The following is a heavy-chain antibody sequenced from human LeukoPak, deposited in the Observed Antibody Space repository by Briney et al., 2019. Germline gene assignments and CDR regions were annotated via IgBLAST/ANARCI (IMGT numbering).Heavy chain of an antibody. CDR3: AREPGLNYYGSGSYYPTEYFQH. V-gene: IGHV3-23*01. CDR1: GFTFSSYA. J-gene: IGHJ1*01. Sequence: GGSLRLSCAASGFTFSSYAMSWVRQAPGKGLEWVSAISGSGGSTYYADSVKGRFTISRDNSKNTLYLQMNSLRAEDTAVYYCAREPGLNYYGSGSYYPTEYFQHWGQGTLVTVSS. CDR2: ISGSGGST. D-gene: IGHD3-10*01.